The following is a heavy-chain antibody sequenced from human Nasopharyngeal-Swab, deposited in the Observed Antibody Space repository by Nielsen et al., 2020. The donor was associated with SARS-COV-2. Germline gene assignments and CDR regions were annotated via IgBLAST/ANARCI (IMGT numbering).Heavy chain of an antibody. Sequence: ASVKVSCKASGYTFTSYGISWVRQAPGQGLEWVGWISAYNGNTNYAQKLQGRVTMTTDTSTSTAYMELRSLRSDDTAVYYCARVRGGSSSWYQGSDAFDIWGQGTMVTVSS. V-gene: IGHV1-18*04. J-gene: IGHJ3*02. CDR3: ARVRGGSSSWYQGSDAFDI. CDR1: GYTFTSYG. D-gene: IGHD6-13*01. CDR2: ISAYNGNT.